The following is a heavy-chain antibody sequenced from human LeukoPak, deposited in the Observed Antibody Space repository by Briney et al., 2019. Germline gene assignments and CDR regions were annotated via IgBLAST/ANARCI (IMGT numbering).Heavy chain of an antibody. CDR1: GFTFSSYS. Sequence: GSLRLSCAASGFTFSSYSMNWVRQAPGKGLEWVSSISSSSYIHYADSVKGRFTISRDNAKNSLHLQMNSLRAEDTAVYYCARDPQGITMIVGAFDIWGQGTMVTVSS. CDR2: ISSSSYI. CDR3: ARDPQGITMIVGAFDI. D-gene: IGHD3-22*01. V-gene: IGHV3-21*01. J-gene: IGHJ3*02.